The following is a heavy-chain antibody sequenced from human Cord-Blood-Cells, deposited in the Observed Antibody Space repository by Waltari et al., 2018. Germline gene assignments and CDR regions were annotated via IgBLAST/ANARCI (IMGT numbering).Heavy chain of an antibody. D-gene: IGHD2-21*01. J-gene: IGHJ4*02. CDR3: ARDRGGVYY. CDR1: GGTFSSYA. Sequence: QVQLVQSGAEVKKPGSSVKVSCKASGGTFSSYAISWVRQAPGQGLEWMGWSIPILGLANYAQNFHGRITITADKSTSTAYMGLSSLRSGDPAVYYCARDRGGVYYWGQGTLVTVSS. CDR2: SIPILGLA. V-gene: IGHV1-69*10.